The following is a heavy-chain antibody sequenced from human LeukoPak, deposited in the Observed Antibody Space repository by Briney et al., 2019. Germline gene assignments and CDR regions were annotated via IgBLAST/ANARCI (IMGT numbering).Heavy chain of an antibody. CDR2: IYYSGST. CDR3: ARRNYYYGMDV. CDR1: GGSISTYY. V-gene: IGHV4-59*08. Sequence: SETLSLTCTVSGGSISTYYWSWIRRPPGKGLEWIGYIYYSGSTKYNPSLKNRVTISEDTSKNQFSLKLSSVTAADTAVYYCARRNYYYGMDVWGQGTTVTVSS. J-gene: IGHJ6*02.